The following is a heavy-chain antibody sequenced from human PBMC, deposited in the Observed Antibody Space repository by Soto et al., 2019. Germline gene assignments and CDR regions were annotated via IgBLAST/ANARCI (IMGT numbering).Heavy chain of an antibody. Sequence: QVQLVQSGAEVKKPGSSVKVSCKASGGTFSSYAISWVRQAPGQGLEWMGGIIPIFGTANYAQKFQGRVTITADESTSTAYMEVGSLRSEDTAVYYCARRGGYCSGGSCDYYYYGMDVWGQGTTVTVSS. CDR3: ARRGGYCSGGSCDYYYYGMDV. CDR2: IIPIFGTA. D-gene: IGHD2-15*01. J-gene: IGHJ6*02. CDR1: GGTFSSYA. V-gene: IGHV1-69*01.